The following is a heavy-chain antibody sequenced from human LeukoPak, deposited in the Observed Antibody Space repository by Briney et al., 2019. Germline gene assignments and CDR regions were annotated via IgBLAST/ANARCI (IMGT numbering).Heavy chain of an antibody. J-gene: IGHJ4*02. D-gene: IGHD6-19*01. CDR3: ASQLYSSGCPGDY. CDR2: INSDGSST. CDR1: GFTLSSYW. V-gene: IGHV3-74*01. Sequence: GGSLRLSCAASGFTLSSYWMHWVRQAPGKGLVWVSRINSDGSSTSYADSVKGRFTISRDNAKNTLYLQMNSLRAEDTAVYYCASQLYSSGCPGDYWGQGTLVTVSS.